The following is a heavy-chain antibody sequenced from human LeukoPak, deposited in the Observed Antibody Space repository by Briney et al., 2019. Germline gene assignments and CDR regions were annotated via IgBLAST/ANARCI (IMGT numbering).Heavy chain of an antibody. Sequence: GGSLRLSCAASGFTLSNYSMNWVRQAPGEGLEWLAYIGISSGAVYYADSVKGRFTISRDAAKNSLYLQMNSLRDEDTAVYYCARDHNYHFDYWGQGTLVTVSS. V-gene: IGHV3-48*02. CDR3: ARDHNYHFDY. CDR2: IGISSGAV. D-gene: IGHD1-1*01. J-gene: IGHJ4*02. CDR1: GFTLSNYS.